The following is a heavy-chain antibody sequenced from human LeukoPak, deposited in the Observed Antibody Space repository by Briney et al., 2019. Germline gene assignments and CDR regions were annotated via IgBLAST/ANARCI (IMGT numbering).Heavy chain of an antibody. V-gene: IGHV1-8*03. CDR1: GYTFTSYD. J-gene: IGHJ4*02. Sequence: ASVKVSCKASGYTFTSYDINWVRQATGQGLEWMGWMSPNSGNTGYAQKFQGRVTITRNTSISTAYMELSSLRSEDTAVYYCARDLTLGYCSGGSCYTLDYWGQGTLVTVSS. CDR2: MSPNSGNT. D-gene: IGHD2-15*01. CDR3: ARDLTLGYCSGGSCYTLDY.